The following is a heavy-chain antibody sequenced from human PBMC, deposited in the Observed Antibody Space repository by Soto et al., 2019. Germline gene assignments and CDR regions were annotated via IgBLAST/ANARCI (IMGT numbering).Heavy chain of an antibody. CDR3: AREGMVVVAAMVGLFDI. J-gene: IGHJ3*02. Sequence: GASVKVSCKASGYTFTSYYMHWVRQAPGQGLEWKGIINPSGGSTSYAQKFQGRVTMTRDTSTSTVYMELSSLRSEDTAVYYCAREGMVVVAAMVGLFDIWGQGTMVTVSS. D-gene: IGHD2-15*01. CDR1: GYTFTSYY. V-gene: IGHV1-46*03. CDR2: INPSGGST.